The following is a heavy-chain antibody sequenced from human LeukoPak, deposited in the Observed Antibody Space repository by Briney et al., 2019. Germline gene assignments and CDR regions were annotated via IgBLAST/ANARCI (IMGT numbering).Heavy chain of an antibody. CDR2: IKQDGSEK. V-gene: IGHV3-7*01. J-gene: IGHJ4*02. CDR1: GVTFSSYW. CDR3: ARWEAYYDSSGYYSLNYFDY. Sequence: GGSLRLSCAASGVTFSSYWMSWVRQAPGKGREWVANIKQDGSEKYYVDSVKGRFTISRDNAKNSLYLQMNSLRAEDTAVYYCARWEAYYDSSGYYSLNYFDYWGQGTLVTVSS. D-gene: IGHD3-22*01.